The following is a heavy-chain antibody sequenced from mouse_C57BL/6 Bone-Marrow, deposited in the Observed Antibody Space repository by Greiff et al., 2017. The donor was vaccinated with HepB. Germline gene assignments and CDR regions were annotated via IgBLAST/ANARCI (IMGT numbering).Heavy chain of an antibody. D-gene: IGHD1-1*01. CDR2: IDPSDSYT. J-gene: IGHJ2*01. CDR3: ARDFITTVVENYFDY. Sequence: QVQLQQPGAELVMPGASVKLSCKASGYTFTSYWMHWVKQRPGQGLEWIGEIDPSDSYTNYNQKFKGKSTLTVDKSSSTAYMQLSSLTSEDSAVYYCARDFITTVVENYFDYWGQGTTLTVSS. CDR1: GYTFTSYW. V-gene: IGHV1-69*01.